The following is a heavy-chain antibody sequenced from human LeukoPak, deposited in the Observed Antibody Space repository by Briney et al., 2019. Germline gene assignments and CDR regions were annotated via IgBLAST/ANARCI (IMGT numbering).Heavy chain of an antibody. CDR3: AREAPGYYGSGSYLYYFDY. CDR2: ISAYSGNT. J-gene: IGHJ4*02. CDR1: GYTFTSYG. D-gene: IGHD3-10*01. Sequence: ASVKVSCKASGYTFTSYGISWVRQAPGQGLEWMGWISAYSGNTNYAQKLQGRVTMTTDTSTSTAYMELRSLRSDDTAVYYCAREAPGYYGSGSYLYYFDYWGQGTLVTVSS. V-gene: IGHV1-18*01.